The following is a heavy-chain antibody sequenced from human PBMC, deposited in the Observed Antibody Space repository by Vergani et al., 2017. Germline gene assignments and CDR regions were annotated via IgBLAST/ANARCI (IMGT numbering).Heavy chain of an antibody. CDR1: GDSIISRSYY. CDR2: IYNSGNG. Sequence: QMQLQESGPGLVKASETLSLTCTVSGDSIISRSYYLGWIRQPPGKGLEWIGSIYNSGNGDSSSSLKSRVTISADTSKKQFSLRMTSVTAADTAVYYCASGKYYSDSTSHFRGRYFDVWGRGTLVTVPS. D-gene: IGHD3-16*01. CDR3: ASGKYYSDSTSHFRGRYFDV. J-gene: IGHJ2*01. V-gene: IGHV4-39*01.